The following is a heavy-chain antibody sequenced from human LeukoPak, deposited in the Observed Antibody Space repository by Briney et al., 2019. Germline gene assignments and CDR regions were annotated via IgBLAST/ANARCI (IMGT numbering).Heavy chain of an antibody. Sequence: ASVKVSCKASGGTFSSYAISWVRQAPGQGLEWMGWINTNTGNPTYAQGFTGRFVFSLDTSVSTAYLQISSLKAEDTAVYYCARVLGYCDSSTCYAFGDYWGQGTLVTVSS. D-gene: IGHD2-2*01. CDR2: INTNTGNP. J-gene: IGHJ4*02. V-gene: IGHV7-4-1*02. CDR3: ARVLGYCDSSTCYAFGDY. CDR1: GGTFSSYA.